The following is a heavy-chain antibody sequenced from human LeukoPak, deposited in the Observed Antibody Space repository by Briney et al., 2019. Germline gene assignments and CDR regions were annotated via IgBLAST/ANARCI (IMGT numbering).Heavy chain of an antibody. CDR3: ARWGQTSGYYYVDN. CDR1: GFTLSSNW. Sequence: GGSLRLSCGASGFTLSSNWMTWVRQAPGRGLELVASINQDGSVKYYVDSVNGRFTISRDNARNSLSLQMNSLGVEDTAVYFCARWGQTSGYYYVDNWGQGTLVTVSS. D-gene: IGHD5-12*01. J-gene: IGHJ4*02. V-gene: IGHV3-7*01. CDR2: INQDGSVK.